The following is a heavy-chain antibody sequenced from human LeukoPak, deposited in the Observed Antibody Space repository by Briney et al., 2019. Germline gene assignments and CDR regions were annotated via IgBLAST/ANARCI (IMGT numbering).Heavy chain of an antibody. CDR1: GFTFTSSA. J-gene: IGHJ5*02. D-gene: IGHD3-3*01. CDR2: IVVGSGNT. CDR3: AAVTDFLSGHNWFDP. V-gene: IGHV1-58*02. Sequence: SVKVSCTASGFTFTSSAMQWVRHARGQRLEWIGWIVVGSGNTNYAQKFQERVTITRDMSTTTAYMELSSLRSEDTAVYYCAAVTDFLSGHNWFDPWGQGTLVTVSS.